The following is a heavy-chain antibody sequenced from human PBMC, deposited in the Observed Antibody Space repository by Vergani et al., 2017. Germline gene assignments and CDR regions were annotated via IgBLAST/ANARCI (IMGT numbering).Heavy chain of an antibody. Sequence: EVQLLESGGGLVQPGGSLRLSCAASGFTFSSYAMSWVRQAPGKGLEWVSAISGSGGSTYYADSVKGRFTISRDNSKNTLYLQMNSLRAEDTAVYYCAKDRYCSGGSCPYYYYGKDVWGQGTTVTVSS. CDR1: GFTFSSYA. J-gene: IGHJ6*02. CDR2: ISGSGGST. V-gene: IGHV3-23*01. D-gene: IGHD2-15*01. CDR3: AKDRYCSGGSCPYYYYGKDV.